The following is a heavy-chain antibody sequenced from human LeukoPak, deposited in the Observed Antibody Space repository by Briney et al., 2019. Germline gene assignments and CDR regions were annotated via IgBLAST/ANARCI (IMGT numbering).Heavy chain of an antibody. D-gene: IGHD5-18*01. V-gene: IGHV3-30*18. CDR2: ISYDGSNK. CDR1: GFIFSTYG. Sequence: PGRSLRLSCAASGFIFSTYGMHWVRQAPGKGLEWVAVISYDGSNKYYADSVKGRFTISRDQSKHTLYLQMNSLRAEDTAVYYCAKVSIPVQLWFNFDYWGQGTLVTVSS. CDR3: AKVSIPVQLWFNFDY. J-gene: IGHJ4*02.